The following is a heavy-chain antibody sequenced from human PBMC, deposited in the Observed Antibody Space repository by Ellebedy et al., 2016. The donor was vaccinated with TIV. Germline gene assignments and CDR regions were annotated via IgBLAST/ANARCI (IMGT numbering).Heavy chain of an antibody. D-gene: IGHD3-10*01. Sequence: MPSETLSLTCTVPGGSISSDGFFWSCIRQHPGKGLEWIGFSDYRGRTHYNPSLESRVIISVDTSKNQFSLKLSSVTAADTAVYYRARLLGEMGYYYAMDVWGQGTTVTVSS. CDR2: SDYRGRT. CDR1: GGSISSDGFF. V-gene: IGHV4-31*03. J-gene: IGHJ6*02. CDR3: ARLLGEMGYYYAMDV.